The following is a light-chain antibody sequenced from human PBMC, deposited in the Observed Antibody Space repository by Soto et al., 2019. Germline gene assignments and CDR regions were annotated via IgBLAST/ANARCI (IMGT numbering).Light chain of an antibody. Sequence: GEGVTITCRASQSISSWLAWYQQKPGKAPKLLIYDASSLESGVPSRFSGGGSGTEFTLTISSLQPEDFATSYCQQYNSYRTFGQGTKL. CDR3: QQYNSYRT. CDR1: QSISSW. J-gene: IGKJ1*01. V-gene: IGKV1-5*01. CDR2: DAS.